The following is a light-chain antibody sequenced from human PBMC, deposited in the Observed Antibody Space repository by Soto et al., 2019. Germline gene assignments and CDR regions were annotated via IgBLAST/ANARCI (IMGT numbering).Light chain of an antibody. J-gene: IGLJ1*01. CDR3: SSYTISKTLKFV. CDR1: RRDVGGYNY. Sequence: QSVLTQPASVSGSPGQSITISCTGTRRDVGGYNYVSWYQQYPGKSPKLLIYEVTHRPSGVSNRFSGSKSGNTASLTISGLQAEDEDDYYCSSYTISKTLKFVFGNGTKVTV. CDR2: EVT. V-gene: IGLV2-14*01.